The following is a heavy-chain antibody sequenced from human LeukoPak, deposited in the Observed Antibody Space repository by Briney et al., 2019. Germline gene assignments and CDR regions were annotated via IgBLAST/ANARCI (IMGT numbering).Heavy chain of an antibody. J-gene: IGHJ6*02. CDR2: INHSGST. V-gene: IGHV4-34*01. D-gene: IGHD6-13*01. CDR3: ARDPKQQPLPRGYGMDV. CDR1: GGSFSGYY. Sequence: PETLSLTCAVYGGSFSGYYWSWIRQPPGKGLEWIGEINHSGSTNYNPSLKSRVTISVDTSKNQFSLKLSSVTAADTAVYYCARDPKQQPLPRGYGMDVWGQGTTVTVSS.